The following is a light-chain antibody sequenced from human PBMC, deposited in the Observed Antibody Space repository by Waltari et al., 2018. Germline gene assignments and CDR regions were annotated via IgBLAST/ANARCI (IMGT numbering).Light chain of an antibody. CDR2: AAS. Sequence: DIQMTRSPSSVSASVGDRVTIACRASQNIDNFLNWYQHKPGEAPQVLVFAASTLQDGVPSRFSASASGTHFTLTIGSLQPEDFATYYCQQSHSPPFTFGQGT. J-gene: IGKJ2*01. CDR1: QNIDNF. CDR3: QQSHSPPFT. V-gene: IGKV1-39*01.